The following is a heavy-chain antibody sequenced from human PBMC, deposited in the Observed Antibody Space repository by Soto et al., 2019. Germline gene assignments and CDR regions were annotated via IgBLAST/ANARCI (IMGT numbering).Heavy chain of an antibody. Sequence: ASETLSLTCAVSGGSISSSNWWSWVRQPPGKGLEWIGEIYHSGSTNYNPSLKSRVTISVDKSKNQFSLKLSSVTAADTAVYYCARDSLTGNYFDPWGQGTLVTVSS. J-gene: IGHJ5*02. D-gene: IGHD1-7*01. CDR3: ARDSLTGNYFDP. V-gene: IGHV4-4*02. CDR1: GGSISSSNW. CDR2: IYHSGST.